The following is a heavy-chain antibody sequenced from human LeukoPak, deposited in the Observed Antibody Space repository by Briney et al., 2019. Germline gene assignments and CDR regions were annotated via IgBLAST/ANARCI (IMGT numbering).Heavy chain of an antibody. CDR1: GFTFSSHG. D-gene: IGHD3-10*01. V-gene: IGHV3-33*01. J-gene: IGHJ6*04. CDR3: ARDSRSDDTGGLDV. Sequence: GGSLRLSCPTFGFTFSSHGMHWVRQAPGKGLEWVAVIWSDGSNEYYADSVKGRFTISRDNSKDTLYLEMTSLWAEDTAVYYCARDSRSDDTGGLDVWGKGTTVTVSS. CDR2: IWSDGSNE.